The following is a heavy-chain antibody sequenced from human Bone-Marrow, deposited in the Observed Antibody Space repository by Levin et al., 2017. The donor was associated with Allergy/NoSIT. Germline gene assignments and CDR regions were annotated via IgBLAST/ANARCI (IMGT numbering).Heavy chain of an antibody. V-gene: IGHV5-51*01. CDR3: ARHGAVREYQLLPFDY. CDR1: GYSFTSYW. CDR2: IYPGDSDT. J-gene: IGHJ4*02. Sequence: MPGGSLRLSCKGSGYSFTSYWIGWVRQMPGKGLEWMGIIYPGDSDTRYSPSFQGQVTISADKSISTAYLQWSSLKASDTAMYYCARHGAVREYQLLPFDYWGQGTLVTVSS. D-gene: IGHD2-2*01.